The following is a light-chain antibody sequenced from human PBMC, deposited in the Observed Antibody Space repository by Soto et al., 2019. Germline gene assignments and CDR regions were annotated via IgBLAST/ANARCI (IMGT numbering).Light chain of an antibody. CDR1: RNIRNY. V-gene: IGKV1-39*01. J-gene: IGKJ2*01. CDR3: QQGHSTPYT. CDR2: ASS. Sequence: DIQMTQSPSSLSASVGDSVTISCRASRNIRNYLNWYQQKPGKAPKLLIYASSSLHGGVPSSFACSGSGPDFPLTVSGVQPEDFATYFRQQGHSTPYTCGQGT.